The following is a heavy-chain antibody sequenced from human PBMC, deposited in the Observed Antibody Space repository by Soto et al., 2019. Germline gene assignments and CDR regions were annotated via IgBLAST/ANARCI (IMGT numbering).Heavy chain of an antibody. CDR2: ISSSSTYI. J-gene: IGHJ4*02. CDR1: GFTFSSYS. Sequence: EVQLVESGGGLVKPGGSLRLSCAASGFTFSSYSMNWVRQAPGKGLEWVSSISSSSTYIYYADSVKGRFTISRDNAKNSRYLSLNSLRAEDTAVYYFARDRCSSTSSYDFGVGGQGTLVTVSS. V-gene: IGHV3-21*01. D-gene: IGHD2-2*01. CDR3: ARDRCSSTSSYDFGV.